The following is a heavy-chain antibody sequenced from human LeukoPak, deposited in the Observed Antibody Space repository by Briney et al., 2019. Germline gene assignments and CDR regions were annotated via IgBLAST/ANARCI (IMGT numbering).Heavy chain of an antibody. V-gene: IGHV3-7*01. Sequence: AGGSLRLSCAAPGFTFSSSWMSWVRQAPEKGLEWVAHIKQDGSQKYYVDSVGGRFTISRDNTKNSVYLQMNSLRAEDTAVYYCVSWRDSGDKNSWGQGTLVTVSS. CDR1: GFTFSSSW. D-gene: IGHD4-23*01. J-gene: IGHJ5*02. CDR3: VSWRDSGDKNS. CDR2: IKQDGSQK.